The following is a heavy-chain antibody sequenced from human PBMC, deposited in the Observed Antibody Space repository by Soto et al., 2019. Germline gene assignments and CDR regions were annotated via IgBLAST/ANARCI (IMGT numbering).Heavy chain of an antibody. J-gene: IGHJ4*02. CDR2: IYYSGST. CDR1: GGSISSYC. D-gene: IGHD4-17*01. V-gene: IGHV4-59*01. Sequence: SETLSLTSTVSGGSISSYCWSWIRQPPGKGLEWIGYIYYSGSTNYNPSLKSRVTISVDTSKNQFSLKLSSVTAADTAVYYCARHTYGPFDYWGQGTLVTVSS. CDR3: ARHTYGPFDY.